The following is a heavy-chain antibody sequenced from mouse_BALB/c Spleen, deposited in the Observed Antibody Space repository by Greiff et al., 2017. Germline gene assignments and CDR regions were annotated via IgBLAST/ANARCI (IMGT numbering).Heavy chain of an antibody. CDR2: IWAGGST. J-gene: IGHJ3*01. D-gene: IGHD1-1*01. CDR3: ARDLIYYYGSRGAY. Sequence: VQLKESGPGLVAPSQSLSITCTVSGFSLTSYGVHWVRQPPGKGLEWLGVIWAGGSTNYNSALMSRLSISKDNSKSQVFLKMNSLQTDDTAMYYCARDLIYYYGSRGAYWGQGTLVTVSA. CDR1: GFSLTSYG. V-gene: IGHV2-9*02.